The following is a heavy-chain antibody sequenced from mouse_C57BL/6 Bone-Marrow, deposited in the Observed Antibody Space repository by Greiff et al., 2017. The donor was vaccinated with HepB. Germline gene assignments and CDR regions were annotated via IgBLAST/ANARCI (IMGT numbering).Heavy chain of an antibody. V-gene: IGHV5-12*01. J-gene: IGHJ4*01. CDR3: ARRGYYGSSYAMDY. Sequence: DVKLVESGGGLVQPGGSLKLSCAASGFTFSDYYMYWVRQTPEKRLEWVAYISNGGGSTYYPDTVKGRFTISRDNAKNTLYLQMSRLKSEDTAMYYCARRGYYGSSYAMDYWGQGTSVTVSS. D-gene: IGHD1-1*01. CDR2: ISNGGGST. CDR1: GFTFSDYY.